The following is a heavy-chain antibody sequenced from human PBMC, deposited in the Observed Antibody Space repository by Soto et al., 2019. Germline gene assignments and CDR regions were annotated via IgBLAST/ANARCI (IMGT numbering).Heavy chain of an antibody. V-gene: IGHV3-73*01. D-gene: IGHD3-3*01. CDR1: GFTFSGSA. Sequence: EVQLVESGGGLVQPGGPLKLSCAASGFTFSGSAMHWVRQASGKGLEWVGRIRSKANSYATAYAASVKGRFTISRDDSRNTAYLQMNSLKTEDTAVYYCTGMLDFWSGPLNDYWGQGTLVTVSS. J-gene: IGHJ4*02. CDR2: IRSKANSYAT. CDR3: TGMLDFWSGPLNDY.